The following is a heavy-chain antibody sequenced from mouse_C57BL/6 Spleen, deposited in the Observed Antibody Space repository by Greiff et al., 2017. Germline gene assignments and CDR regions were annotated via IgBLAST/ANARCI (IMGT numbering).Heavy chain of an antibody. D-gene: IGHD3-1*01. Sequence: QVQLKQPGAELVKPGASVKLSCTASGYTFTSYWMHWVQQRPGRGLEWIGRIDPNSGGTKYNEKFKGKATLTVDKPSSTAYMQLSSLTSEDSAVYYCARPSGGYFDYWGQGTTLTVSS. CDR2: IDPNSGGT. CDR3: ARPSGGYFDY. J-gene: IGHJ2*01. V-gene: IGHV1-72*01. CDR1: GYTFTSYW.